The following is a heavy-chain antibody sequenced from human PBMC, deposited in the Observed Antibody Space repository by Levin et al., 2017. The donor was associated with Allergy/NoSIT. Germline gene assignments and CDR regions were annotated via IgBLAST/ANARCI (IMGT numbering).Heavy chain of an antibody. J-gene: IGHJ4*02. V-gene: IGHV4-30-2*01. CDR3: ARVAGYSYGYYFDY. D-gene: IGHD5-18*01. Sequence: SETLSLTCAVSGGSISSGGYSWSWIRQPPGTGLEWIGNIYLSGSTYYNPSLKSRVTISVDRFKNQFSLNLSSVTAADTAVYYCARVAGYSYGYYFDYWGQGTLVTVSS. CDR2: IYLSGST. CDR1: GGSISSGGYS.